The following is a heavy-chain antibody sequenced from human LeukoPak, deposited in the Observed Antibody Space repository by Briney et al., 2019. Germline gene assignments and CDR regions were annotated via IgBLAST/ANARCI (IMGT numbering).Heavy chain of an antibody. J-gene: IGHJ4*02. Sequence: SGPTRVNPTQTLTLTCTFSGFSLSTSGMCVSWIRQPPGKALEWLARIDWDDGKYYSTSLKTRLTISKDTSKNQVVLTMTNMDPVDTATYYCARTYTAMVPYYFDYWGQGTLVTVSS. CDR2: IDWDDGK. CDR3: ARTYTAMVPYYFDY. V-gene: IGHV2-70*11. D-gene: IGHD5-18*01. CDR1: GFSLSTSGMC.